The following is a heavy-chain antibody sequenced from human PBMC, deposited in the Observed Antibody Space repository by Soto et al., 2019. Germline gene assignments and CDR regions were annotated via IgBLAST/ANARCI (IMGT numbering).Heavy chain of an antibody. Sequence: GGSLRLSCAASGFTFSDYYMSWIRQAPGKGLEWVSYISSSSSYTNYADSVKGRFTISRDNAKNSLYLQMNSLRAEDTAVYYSASTYSGYDYGYWGQGTLVTVSS. V-gene: IGHV3-11*03. CDR2: ISSSSSYT. CDR3: ASTYSGYDYGY. J-gene: IGHJ4*02. D-gene: IGHD5-12*01. CDR1: GFTFSDYY.